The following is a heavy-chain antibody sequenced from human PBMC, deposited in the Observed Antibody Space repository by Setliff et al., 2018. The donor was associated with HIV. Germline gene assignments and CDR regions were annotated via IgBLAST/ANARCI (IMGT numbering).Heavy chain of an antibody. J-gene: IGHJ4*02. CDR3: ATGSGYCRNGVCYIGVHKSPDKYYFDC. CDR1: GGTISNSG. CDR2: FLPMLGIS. D-gene: IGHD2-8*01. V-gene: IGHV1-69*10. Sequence: GASVKVSCKASGGTISNSGISWVRQAPGQGLEWMGGFLPMLGISNYAQKFQGRVTITADESTSTVYMELSSLRSEDTAVYYCATGSGYCRNGVCYIGVHKSPDKYYFDCWGQGTLVTVSS.